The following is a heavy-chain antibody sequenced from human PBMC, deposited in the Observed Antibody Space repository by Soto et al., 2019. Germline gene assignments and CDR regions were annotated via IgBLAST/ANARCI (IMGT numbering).Heavy chain of an antibody. CDR2: INPSGGST. Sequence: QVQLVQSGAEVKKPGASVKVSCKASGYTFTSYYMHWVRQAPGQGLEWMGIINPSGGSTSYAQKCQGRVTMTRDTSTSAVYMELSSMKSEDPAVYYCARVGGGMDVWGQGTKVTVSS. D-gene: IGHD3-16*01. J-gene: IGHJ6*02. V-gene: IGHV1-46*03. CDR1: GYTFTSYY. CDR3: ARVGGGMDV.